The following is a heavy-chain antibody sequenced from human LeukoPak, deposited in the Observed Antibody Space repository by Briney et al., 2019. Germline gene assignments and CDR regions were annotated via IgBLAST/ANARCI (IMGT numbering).Heavy chain of an antibody. V-gene: IGHV3-23*01. Sequence: GGSLRLSCAASGFTFSSYAMSWVRQAPGKGLEWVSAISGSGGSTYYTDSVKGRFTISRDNSKNTLYLQMNSLRAEDTAVYYCAKDLSLTTVTTYDYWRQGTLVTVSS. CDR1: GFTFSSYA. CDR3: AKDLSLTTVTTYDY. D-gene: IGHD4-17*01. CDR2: ISGSGGST. J-gene: IGHJ4*02.